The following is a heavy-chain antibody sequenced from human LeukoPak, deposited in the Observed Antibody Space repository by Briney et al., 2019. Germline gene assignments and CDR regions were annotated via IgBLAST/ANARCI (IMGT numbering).Heavy chain of an antibody. Sequence: PGGSLRLSCTASGFTFSNYPMHWVRQAPGKGLEWVAIITYDGSNKFYADSVKGRFTISRDNSKNTLYLQMNSLRPEDTAMYYCARDLMVRGIIPTTLDYWGQGTLVTVSS. V-gene: IGHV3-30-3*01. J-gene: IGHJ4*02. CDR2: ITYDGSNK. CDR3: ARDLMVRGIIPTTLDY. D-gene: IGHD3-10*01. CDR1: GFTFSNYP.